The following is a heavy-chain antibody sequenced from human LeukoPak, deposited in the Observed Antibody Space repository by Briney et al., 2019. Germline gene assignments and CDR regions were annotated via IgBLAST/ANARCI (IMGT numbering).Heavy chain of an antibody. CDR3: ARGVSGRTYYFDY. J-gene: IGHJ4*02. CDR2: IYTSGST. Sequence: SQTLSLTCTVSGGSISSGSYYWSWIRQPAGKGLEWIGRIYTSGSTNYNPSLKSRVTISVDTPKNQFSLKLSSVTAAATAVYYCARGVSGRTYYFDYWGQGTLVTVSS. CDR1: GGSISSGSYY. D-gene: IGHD1-26*01. V-gene: IGHV4-61*02.